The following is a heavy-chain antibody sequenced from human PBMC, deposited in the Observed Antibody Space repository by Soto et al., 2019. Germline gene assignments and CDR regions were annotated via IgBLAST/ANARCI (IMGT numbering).Heavy chain of an antibody. V-gene: IGHV1-8*01. J-gene: IGHJ6*03. CDR3: ASVPLARPPEYYYYMDV. CDR2: MNPNSGNT. D-gene: IGHD2-2*01. Sequence: ASVKVSCKASGYTFTSYDINWVRQATGQGLEWMGWMNPNSGNTGYAQKFQGRVTMTRNTSISTAYMELSSLRSEDTAVYYCASVPLARPPEYYYYMDVWGKGTTVTVSS. CDR1: GYTFTSYD.